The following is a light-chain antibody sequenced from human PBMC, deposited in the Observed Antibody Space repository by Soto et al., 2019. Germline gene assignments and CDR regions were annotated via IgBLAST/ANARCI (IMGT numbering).Light chain of an antibody. CDR1: QSISNNY. CDR2: GAS. Sequence: DIVSTQSPGTLSLSPGERATLSCRASQSISNNYLAWYQQKLGQAPRLLIYGASSRATGIPDRFSGSGSGTDFTLTISRLEPEDFAVYYCQQYVSSLKTFGQGTKVDIK. CDR3: QQYVSSLKT. J-gene: IGKJ1*01. V-gene: IGKV3-20*01.